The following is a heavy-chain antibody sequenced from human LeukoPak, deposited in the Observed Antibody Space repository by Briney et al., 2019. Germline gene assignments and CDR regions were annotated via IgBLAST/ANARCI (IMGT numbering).Heavy chain of an antibody. Sequence: GGSLRLSCAASGFTFSSYAMSWVRQAPGKGLEWVSAISGSGGSTYYADSVKGRFTISRDNAKNSLYLQMNSLRAEDTAVYYCARNRGNQRGYYYYYMDVWGKGTTVTVSS. CDR3: ARNRGNQRGYYYYYMDV. CDR1: GFTFSSYA. CDR2: ISGSGGST. D-gene: IGHD1-14*01. V-gene: IGHV3-23*01. J-gene: IGHJ6*03.